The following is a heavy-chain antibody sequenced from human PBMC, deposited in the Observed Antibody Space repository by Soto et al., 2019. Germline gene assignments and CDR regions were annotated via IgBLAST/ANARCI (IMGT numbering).Heavy chain of an antibody. Sequence: SVKASSKSPVYSLTRLGVNLVRQAPGQGLEWMGWVNPYNGNTNDAQKFHGRVTMTTDTSTSTDYIELRHLKRDDTAVYDCARDGPKRELFYYHYGMEVWGRGTTVTVSS. J-gene: IGHJ6*02. V-gene: IGHV1-18*01. CDR1: VYSLTRLG. CDR2: VNPYNGNT. CDR3: ARDGPKRELFYYHYGMEV. D-gene: IGHD1-7*01.